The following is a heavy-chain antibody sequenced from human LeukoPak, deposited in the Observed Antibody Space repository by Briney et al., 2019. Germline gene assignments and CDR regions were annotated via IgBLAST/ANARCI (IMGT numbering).Heavy chain of an antibody. V-gene: IGHV4-59*12. CDR3: AASYCGGDCYSYYFDY. J-gene: IGHJ4*02. CDR2: IFHNGNT. CDR1: GGSISPYY. D-gene: IGHD2-21*02. Sequence: SETLSLTCTVSGGSISPYYWSWIRQPPGKGLEWIGYIFHNGNTNYNPSLKSRVTILVDRSKNQFSLKLSSVTAADTAVYYCAASYCGGDCYSYYFDYWGQGTLVTVSS.